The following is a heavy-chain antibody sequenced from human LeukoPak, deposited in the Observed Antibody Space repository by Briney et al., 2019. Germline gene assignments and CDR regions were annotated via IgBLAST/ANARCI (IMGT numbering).Heavy chain of an antibody. V-gene: IGHV1-18*01. D-gene: IGHD6-6*01. CDR3: ARVDSSWGYYYYYYMDV. CDR2: ISAYNGNT. CDR1: GYTFTSYG. Sequence: ASVEVSCKASGYTFTSYGISWVRQAPGQGLEWMGWISAYNGNTNYAQKLQGRVTMTTDTSTSTAYMELRSLRSDDTAVYYCARVDSSWGYYYYYYMDVWGKGTTVTVSS. J-gene: IGHJ6*03.